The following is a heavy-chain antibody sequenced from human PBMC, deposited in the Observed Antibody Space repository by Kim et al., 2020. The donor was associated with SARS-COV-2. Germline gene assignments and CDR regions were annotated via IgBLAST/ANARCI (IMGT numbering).Heavy chain of an antibody. CDR3: AKDITRFAVSTPP. Sequence: GGSLRLSCVASGFTFSSYAMSWVRQAPGKGLEWVSVIYSGGSSTYYADSVKGRFTISRDNSKNTLYLQMNRLRAEDTAVYYCAKDITRFAVSTPPWGQGTLVTVSS. D-gene: IGHD2-15*01. CDR1: GFTFSSYA. J-gene: IGHJ5*02. V-gene: IGHV3-23*03. CDR2: IYSGGSST.